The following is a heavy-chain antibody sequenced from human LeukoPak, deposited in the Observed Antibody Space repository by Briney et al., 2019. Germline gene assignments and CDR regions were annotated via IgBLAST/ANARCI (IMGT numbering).Heavy chain of an antibody. J-gene: IGHJ4*02. CDR2: ISSSSSYI. V-gene: IGHV3-21*01. Sequence: PGGSLRLSCAASGFTFSSYSMNWVRQAPGKGLEWVSSISSSSSYIYYADSVKGRFTISRDNAKNSLYLQMNSLRAEDTAVYYCAREGCSSTSCYTSVYWGQGTLVTVSS. CDR3: AREGCSSTSCYTSVY. D-gene: IGHD2-2*02. CDR1: GFTFSSYS.